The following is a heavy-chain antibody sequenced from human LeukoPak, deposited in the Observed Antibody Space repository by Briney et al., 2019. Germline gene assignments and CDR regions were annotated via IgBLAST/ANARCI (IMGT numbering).Heavy chain of an antibody. V-gene: IGHV3-48*01. D-gene: IGHD6-19*01. CDR2: ISSSSSTI. Sequence: GGSLRLSCEASGFTFSGYSMNWVRQAPGKGLEWVSYISSSSSTIYYADSVKGRFTISTDNAQNSLFLQINSLRAEDTAVYYCARGWRGWSIDYWGQGTLVTVSS. J-gene: IGHJ4*02. CDR3: ARGWRGWSIDY. CDR1: GFTFSGYS.